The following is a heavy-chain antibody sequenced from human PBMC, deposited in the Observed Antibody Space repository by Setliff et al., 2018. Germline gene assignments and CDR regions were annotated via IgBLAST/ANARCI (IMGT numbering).Heavy chain of an antibody. V-gene: IGHV3-49*04. Sequence: PGESLKISCTASGFTFGDYAMSWVRQAPGKGLEWVGFIRSKTYGGTADYVASVKGRFTISRDDSKSIAYLQMNSLKPEDTAVYYCTRFDCTSGVCYSDYWGQGSLVTVSS. J-gene: IGHJ4*02. CDR2: IRSKTYGGTA. D-gene: IGHD2-8*01. CDR3: TRFDCTSGVCYSDY. CDR1: GFTFGDYA.